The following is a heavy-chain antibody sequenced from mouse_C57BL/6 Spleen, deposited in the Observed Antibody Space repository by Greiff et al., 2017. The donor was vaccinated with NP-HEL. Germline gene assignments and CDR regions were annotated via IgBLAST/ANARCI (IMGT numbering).Heavy chain of an antibody. CDR2: ISDGGSYT. CDR1: GFTFSSYA. V-gene: IGHV5-4*01. CDR3: ARDGHDGYYGGYFDY. D-gene: IGHD2-3*01. Sequence: DVKLVESGGGLVKPGGSLKLSCAASGFTFSSYAMSWVRQTPEKRLEWVATISDGGSYTYYPDNVKGRFTISRDNAKNNLYLQMSHLKSEDTAMYYCARDGHDGYYGGYFDYWGQGTTLTVSS. J-gene: IGHJ2*01.